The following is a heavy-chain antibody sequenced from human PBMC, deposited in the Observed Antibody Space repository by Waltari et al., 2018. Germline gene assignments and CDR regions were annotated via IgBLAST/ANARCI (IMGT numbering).Heavy chain of an antibody. V-gene: IGHV4-39*02. Sequence: QLQLQESGPGLGKPSATLSLPCIVSGGSITSNRHYWAWIRQPPGQGLEWIGTMSYNGATYSSPSLKSRVTVSRDTSKNHLSLKLGSVTAADTAVYYCATYIGASIGTAAFDVWGQGTMVTVSS. CDR1: GGSITSNRHY. CDR3: ATYIGASIGTAAFDV. J-gene: IGHJ3*01. CDR2: MSYNGAT. D-gene: IGHD5-12*01.